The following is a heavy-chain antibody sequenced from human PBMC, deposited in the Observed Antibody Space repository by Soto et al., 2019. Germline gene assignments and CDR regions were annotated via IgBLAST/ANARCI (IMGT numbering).Heavy chain of an antibody. CDR3: ARVDSSSWGVDY. V-gene: IGHV4-34*01. CDR2: IKHSGST. Sequence: QVQLQQWGAGLLKPSETLSLTCAVYGGSFSGYYWSWIRQPPGKGLEWIGEIKHSGSTNYNPSLKGRVPISVDTSKNQFSLKLSSVTAADTAVYYCARVDSSSWGVDYWGQGPLVTVSS. CDR1: GGSFSGYY. J-gene: IGHJ4*02. D-gene: IGHD6-13*01.